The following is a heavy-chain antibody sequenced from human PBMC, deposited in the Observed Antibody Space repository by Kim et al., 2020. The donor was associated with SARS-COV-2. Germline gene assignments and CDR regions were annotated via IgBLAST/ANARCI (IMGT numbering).Heavy chain of an antibody. J-gene: IGHJ5*02. Sequence: GGSLRLSCAASGFSFSDYYMNWIRQAPGKGLEWVAYINSDGSSTEYADSVNGRFTISRDNAKKSLSLQMNRLTPEDTAVNNCVREPASWGQGTLVTVSS. CDR1: GFSFSDYY. CDR3: VREPAS. CDR2: INSDGSST. V-gene: IGHV3-11*01.